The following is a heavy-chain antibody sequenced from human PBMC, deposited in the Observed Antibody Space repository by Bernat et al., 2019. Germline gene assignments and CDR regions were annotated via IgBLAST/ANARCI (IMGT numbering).Heavy chain of an antibody. V-gene: IGHV4-39*01. D-gene: IGHD7-27*01. CDR2: IYYSGST. CDR1: GGSISSSSYY. CDR3: ARHLEAMGTPNWFDP. Sequence: QLQLQESGPGLVKPSETLSLTCTVSGGSISSSSYYWGWIRQPPGKGLEWIGSIYYSGSTYYNPSLKSRVTISVDTSKNQFSLKPSSVTAADTAVYYCARHLEAMGTPNWFDPWGQGTLVTVSS. J-gene: IGHJ5*02.